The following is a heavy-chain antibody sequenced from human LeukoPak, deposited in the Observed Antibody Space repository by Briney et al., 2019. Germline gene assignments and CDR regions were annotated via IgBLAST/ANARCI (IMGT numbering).Heavy chain of an antibody. J-gene: IGHJ6*02. Sequence: SETLSLTCAVYGGSFSGYYWSWIRQPPGKGLEWIGEINHSGSTNYNPSLKSRVTISVDTSKNQFSLKLSFVTAADTAVYYCARGEKYCSSTSCGRMDVWGQGTTVTVSS. V-gene: IGHV4-34*01. CDR2: INHSGST. CDR1: GGSFSGYY. D-gene: IGHD2-2*01. CDR3: ARGEKYCSSTSCGRMDV.